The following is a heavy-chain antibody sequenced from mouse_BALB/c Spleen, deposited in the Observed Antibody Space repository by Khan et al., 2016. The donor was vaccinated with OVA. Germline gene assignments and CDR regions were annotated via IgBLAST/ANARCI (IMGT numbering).Heavy chain of an antibody. V-gene: IGHV2-9*02. CDR3: TRDLPYPSYTMDY. CDR2: IGAGGST. CDR1: GFSLTTYG. Sequence: QVQLKESGPGLVAPSQSLSITCTVSGFSLTTYGVHWVRQAPGKGLEWLGAIGAGGSTNYNSALMARLSISKDNSKSQVFLKMNSLQTDDTAIYYCTRDLPYPSYTMDYWGQGTSITVSS. D-gene: IGHD2-1*01. J-gene: IGHJ4*01.